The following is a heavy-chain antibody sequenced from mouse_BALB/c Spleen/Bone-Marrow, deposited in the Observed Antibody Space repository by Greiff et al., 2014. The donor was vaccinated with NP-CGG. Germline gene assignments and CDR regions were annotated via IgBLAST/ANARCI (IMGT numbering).Heavy chain of an antibody. D-gene: IGHD2-1*01. CDR2: IHPSDSET. V-gene: IGHV1-61*01. J-gene: IGHJ3*01. CDR3: AREKVYYGISWFAY. Sequence: QVQLQQSGTEVVRPGASVKLSCKASGYSFNTYWMNWVKQRPGQGLEWIGMIHPSDSETKLNQKFKDKATLTVDKSSSTAYMQLNSPTSEDSAVYYCAREKVYYGISWFAYWGQGTLVTVSA. CDR1: GYSFNTYW.